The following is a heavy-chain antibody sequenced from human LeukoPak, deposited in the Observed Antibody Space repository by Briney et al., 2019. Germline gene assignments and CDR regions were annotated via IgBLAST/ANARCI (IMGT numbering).Heavy chain of an antibody. CDR2: IYYSGST. Sequence: VKPSETLSLTCTVPGGSISSYYWSWIRQPPGKGLEWIGYIYYSGSTNYNPSLKSRVTISVDTSKNQFSLKLSSVTAADTAVYYCARTRLETDEFYFDYWGQGTLVTVSS. CDR3: ARTRLETDEFYFDY. J-gene: IGHJ4*02. V-gene: IGHV4-59*01. D-gene: IGHD3-10*01. CDR1: GGSISSYY.